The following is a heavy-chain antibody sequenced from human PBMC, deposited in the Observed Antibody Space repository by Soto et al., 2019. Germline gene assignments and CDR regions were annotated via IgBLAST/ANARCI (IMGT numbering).Heavy chain of an antibody. Sequence: QVQLVQSGAEVKKPGASVKVSCKASGYTFTSYGISWVRQAPGQGLEWMGWISAYNGNTIYAQKLQGRVTMTTATSTSTAYMEPRSLRSDDTAVYYCARRASGWFLDVWGQGTTVTVSS. CDR2: ISAYNGNT. D-gene: IGHD6-19*01. CDR3: ARRASGWFLDV. CDR1: GYTFTSYG. V-gene: IGHV1-18*01. J-gene: IGHJ6*02.